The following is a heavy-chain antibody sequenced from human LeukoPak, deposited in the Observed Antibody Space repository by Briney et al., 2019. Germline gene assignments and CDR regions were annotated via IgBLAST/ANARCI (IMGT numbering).Heavy chain of an antibody. Sequence: GGSPRLSCAASGFTFSSYWMSWVRQAPGKGLEWVANIKQDGSEKYYVDSVRGRFTISRDNAKNSLYLQMNSLRAEDTAVYYCARDIPKYHDYVWGSSPVIWGQGTLVTVSS. D-gene: IGHD3-16*01. J-gene: IGHJ4*02. CDR2: IKQDGSEK. V-gene: IGHV3-7*03. CDR3: ARDIPKYHDYVWGSSPVI. CDR1: GFTFSSYW.